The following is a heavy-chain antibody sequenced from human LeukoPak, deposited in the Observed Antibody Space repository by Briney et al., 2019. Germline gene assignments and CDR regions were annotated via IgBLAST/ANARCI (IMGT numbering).Heavy chain of an antibody. CDR2: IYYSGST. J-gene: IGHJ4*02. V-gene: IGHV4-30-4*01. Sequence: PSQTLSLTCTVSGGSISSGDYYWSWIRQPPGKGLEWIGYIYYSGSTYYNPSLKSRVTISVDTSKNQFSLKLSSVTAADTAVYYCASSYDSWSGYPLLDYWGQGTLVTVSS. CDR3: ASSYDSWSGYPLLDY. D-gene: IGHD3-3*01. CDR1: GGSISSGDYY.